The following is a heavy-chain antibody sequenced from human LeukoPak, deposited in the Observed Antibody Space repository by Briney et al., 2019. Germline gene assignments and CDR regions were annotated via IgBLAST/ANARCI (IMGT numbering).Heavy chain of an antibody. D-gene: IGHD6-6*01. CDR2: MSGTGISP. CDR1: GFTFSIYA. CDR3: AKAPAKDISSSGVVRNFDY. J-gene: IGHJ4*02. V-gene: IGHV3-23*01. Sequence: GGSLRLSCAASGFTFSIYAMSWVRQAPGKGPEGVSTMSGTGISPYSADSVKGRFTTARANSKNPVCLQFNSLRVEDPAVYYCAKAPAKDISSSGVVRNFDYWGQGTLVTVSS.